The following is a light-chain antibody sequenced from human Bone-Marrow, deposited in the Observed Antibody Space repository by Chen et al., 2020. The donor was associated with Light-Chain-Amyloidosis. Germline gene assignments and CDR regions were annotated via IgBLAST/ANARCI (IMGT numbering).Light chain of an antibody. CDR3: QSADSSGTYEVI. CDR1: DLPTKY. J-gene: IGLJ2*01. Sequence: GQTARITCSGDDLPTKYAYWYQQKPGQAPELVIHRDTERPSGISERFSGSSSGTTATLTISGVQAEDEADYHCQSADSSGTYEVIFGGGTKLTVL. CDR2: RDT. V-gene: IGLV3-25*03.